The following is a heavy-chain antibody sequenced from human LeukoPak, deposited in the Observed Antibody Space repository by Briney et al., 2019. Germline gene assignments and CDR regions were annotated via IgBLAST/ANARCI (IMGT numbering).Heavy chain of an antibody. J-gene: IGHJ4*02. V-gene: IGHV1-69*04. D-gene: IGHD3-9*01. CDR1: GGTFSSYA. CDR3: ARDLTYYDILTGLEG. Sequence: SVKVSCKASGGTFSSYAISWVRQAPGQGLEWMGRIIPILGIANYAQKFQGRVTITADKSTSTAYMELSSLRSEDTAVYYCARDLTYYDILTGLEGWGQGTLVTVSS. CDR2: IIPILGIA.